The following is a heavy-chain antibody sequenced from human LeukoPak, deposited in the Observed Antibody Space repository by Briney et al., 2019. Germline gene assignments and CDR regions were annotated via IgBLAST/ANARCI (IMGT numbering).Heavy chain of an antibody. Sequence: GGSLRLSCTASGFTVSTNYMIWVREAPGKGLEWVSVISSAGNTHYADSVRDRFTISRDNSKNTLYLQMNSLRAEDTAVYYCAREDWGGYFDYWGQGTLVTVSS. CDR3: AREDWGGYFDY. D-gene: IGHD7-27*01. CDR1: GFTVSTNY. CDR2: ISSAGNT. J-gene: IGHJ4*02. V-gene: IGHV3-66*01.